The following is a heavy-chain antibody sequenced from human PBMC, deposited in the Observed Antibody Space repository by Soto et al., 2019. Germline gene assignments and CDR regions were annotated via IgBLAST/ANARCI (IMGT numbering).Heavy chain of an antibody. CDR1: GFTISSYA. CDR2: ISGSGGST. J-gene: IGHJ3*02. D-gene: IGHD3-22*01. Sequence: EMQLLESGGGLVQHGGSLRLSCAASGFTISSYAMSWVRQAPGKGLEWVSAISGSGGSTYYADSVKGRFTISRDNSKNTLYLQMNSLRAEDTAVYYCAKGDDYYDSSGYPADAFDIWGQGTMVTVSS. V-gene: IGHV3-23*01. CDR3: AKGDDYYDSSGYPADAFDI.